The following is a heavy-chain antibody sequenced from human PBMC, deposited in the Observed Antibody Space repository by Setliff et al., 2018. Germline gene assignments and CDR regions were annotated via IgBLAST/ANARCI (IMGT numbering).Heavy chain of an antibody. CDR2: IDSSGDI. CDR3: ARGRFQYVGDSFYFDY. Sequence: SETLSLTCTVSGGSISSGPYYWTWIRQPAEKGLEWVGHIDSSGDINYNPSLKSRLTISRDTSKSQFSLRLNSVTAADTAVFFCARGRFQYVGDSFYFDYWGQGNLVTVSS. CDR1: GGSISSGPYY. V-gene: IGHV4-61*09. D-gene: IGHD4-17*01. J-gene: IGHJ4*02.